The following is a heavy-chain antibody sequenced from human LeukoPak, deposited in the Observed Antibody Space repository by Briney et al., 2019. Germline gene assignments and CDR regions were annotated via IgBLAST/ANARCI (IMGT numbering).Heavy chain of an antibody. CDR1: GFTFSNAW. CDR3: TTRMATVTAVFDY. J-gene: IGHJ4*02. Sequence: GGSLRLSCAASGFTFSNAWMSWVRQAPGKGLEWVGRIKSKTDGGTTDYAAPVKGRSTISRDDSKNTLYLQMNSLKTEDTAVYYCTTRMATVTAVFDYWGQGTLVTVSS. D-gene: IGHD4-17*01. CDR2: IKSKTDGGTT. V-gene: IGHV3-15*01.